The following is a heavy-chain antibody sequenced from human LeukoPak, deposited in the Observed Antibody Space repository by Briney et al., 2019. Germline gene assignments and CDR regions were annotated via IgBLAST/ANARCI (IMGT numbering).Heavy chain of an antibody. Sequence: PGGSLRLSCATSRFTFSSYAMSWVRPAPGKGLEWVSATSGSGGSEYYADSVKGRFTISRDNSKNTLYLQMNSLRAEDTAVYYCAKAGALAVAGNFYYWGQGTLVTVSS. CDR3: AKAGALAVAGNFYY. CDR1: RFTFSSYA. CDR2: TSGSGGSE. J-gene: IGHJ4*02. D-gene: IGHD6-19*01. V-gene: IGHV3-23*01.